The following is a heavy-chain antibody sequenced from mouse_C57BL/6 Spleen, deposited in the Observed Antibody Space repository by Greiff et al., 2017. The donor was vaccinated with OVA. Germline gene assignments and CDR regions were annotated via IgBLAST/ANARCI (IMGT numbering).Heavy chain of an antibody. Sequence: QVQLQQPGAELVRPGSSVKLSCKASGYTFTSYWMDWVKQRPGQGLEWIGNIYPSDSETHYNQKFKDKATLTVDKSSSTAYMQLSSLTSEDSAVYYCAREGLRRGVAYWGQGTLVTVSA. V-gene: IGHV1-61*01. J-gene: IGHJ3*01. D-gene: IGHD2-4*01. CDR2: IYPSDSET. CDR3: AREGLRRGVAY. CDR1: GYTFTSYW.